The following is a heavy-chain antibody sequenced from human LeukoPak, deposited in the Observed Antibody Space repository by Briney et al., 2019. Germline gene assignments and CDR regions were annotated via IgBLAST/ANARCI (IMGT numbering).Heavy chain of an antibody. J-gene: IGHJ6*04. Sequence: WIRQPPGKGLEWVGRIKSKTDGGTTDYAAPVKGRFTISRDDSKNTLYLQMSSLKTEDTAVYYCTTDTSSTTGTAYYYYYYGMDVWGKGTTVTVSS. V-gene: IGHV3-15*01. CDR3: TTDTSSTTGTAYYYYYYGMDV. CDR2: IKSKTDGGTT. D-gene: IGHD1-1*01.